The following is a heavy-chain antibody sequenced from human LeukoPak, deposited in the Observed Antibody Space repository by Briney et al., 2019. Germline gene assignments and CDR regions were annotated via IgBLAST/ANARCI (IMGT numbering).Heavy chain of an antibody. CDR2: IGTAGET. CDR1: GFTFSSYD. Sequence: GGSLRLSCAASGFTFSSYDMHWVRQATGKGLEWVSAIGTAGETYYQGSVTGRCTISRENAKNSLYLQMNSLRAGDTAVYYCARGGYCSSTSCFNYYDYGMDVWGQGTTVTVSS. V-gene: IGHV3-13*01. J-gene: IGHJ6*02. CDR3: ARGGYCSSTSCFNYYDYGMDV. D-gene: IGHD2-2*01.